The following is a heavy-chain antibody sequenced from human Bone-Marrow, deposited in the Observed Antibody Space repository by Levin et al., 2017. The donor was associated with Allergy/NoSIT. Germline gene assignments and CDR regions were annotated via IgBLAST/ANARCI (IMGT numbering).Heavy chain of an antibody. J-gene: IGHJ6*02. CDR1: GFTFSNAW. V-gene: IGHV3-15*01. D-gene: IGHD3-10*01. Sequence: KAGGSLRLSCAASGFTFSNAWMSWVRQAPGKGLEWVGRIKSKTDGGTTDYAAPVKGRFTISRDDSKNTLYLQMNSLKTEDTAVYYCTTDTPTSLWFGESLSPYGMDGWGQGTTVTVSS. CDR3: TTDTPTSLWFGESLSPYGMDG. CDR2: IKSKTDGGTT.